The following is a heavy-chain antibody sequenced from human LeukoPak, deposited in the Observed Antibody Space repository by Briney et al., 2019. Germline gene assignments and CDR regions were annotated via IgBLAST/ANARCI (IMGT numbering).Heavy chain of an antibody. CDR2: IKQDGSEQ. CDR3: AKDRDFYDRNSFSPDAFDI. Sequence: GGSLRLSCAASGFTFNSFWMTWVRQAPGRGLEWLANIKQDGSEQYYVDSVKGRFTISRDSAKNSLYLQMNSLRAGDTAVYYCAKDRDFYDRNSFSPDAFDIWGQGTMVTVSS. D-gene: IGHD2/OR15-2a*01. J-gene: IGHJ3*02. CDR1: GFTFNSFW. V-gene: IGHV3-7*05.